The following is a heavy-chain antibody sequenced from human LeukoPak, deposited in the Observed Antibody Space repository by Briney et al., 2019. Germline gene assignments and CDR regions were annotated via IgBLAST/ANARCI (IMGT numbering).Heavy chain of an antibody. CDR1: GFTFSGSA. Sequence: GGSLRLSCAASGFTFSGSAMHWVRQASGKGLEWVGRIRSKANSYATAYAASVKGRFTISRDDSKNTAYLQMNSLKTEDTAVYYCAKTPEIRGVIRYYYMDVWGKGTTVTISS. V-gene: IGHV3-73*01. D-gene: IGHD3-10*01. CDR3: AKTPEIRGVIRYYYMDV. J-gene: IGHJ6*03. CDR2: IRSKANSYAT.